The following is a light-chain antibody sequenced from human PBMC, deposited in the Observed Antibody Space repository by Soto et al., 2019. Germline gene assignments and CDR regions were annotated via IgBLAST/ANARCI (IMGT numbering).Light chain of an antibody. Sequence: QSVLTQPPSASGTPGQRVTISCSGSSSNIGSNYVYWYQQLPGTAPKLLIYSNTQRPSGVPDRFSGSKSGISASLAISGLRSEDEADYYCAAWDDSLSGYVFGTGTKVTVL. V-gene: IGLV1-47*02. CDR1: SSNIGSNY. CDR2: SNT. CDR3: AAWDDSLSGYV. J-gene: IGLJ1*01.